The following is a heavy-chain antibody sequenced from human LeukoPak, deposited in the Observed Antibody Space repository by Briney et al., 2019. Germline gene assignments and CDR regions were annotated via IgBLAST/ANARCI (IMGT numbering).Heavy chain of an antibody. Sequence: ASVKVSCKASGYTFTSYYMHWVRQAPGQGLEWMGIINPSGGSTSYAQKFQGRVTMTRDTSTSTVYMELSSLRSEDTAAYYCASARQTSTSSPLYYFDYWGQGTLVTVSS. V-gene: IGHV1-46*01. D-gene: IGHD2-2*01. CDR1: GYTFTSYY. CDR2: INPSGGST. CDR3: ASARQTSTSSPLYYFDY. J-gene: IGHJ4*02.